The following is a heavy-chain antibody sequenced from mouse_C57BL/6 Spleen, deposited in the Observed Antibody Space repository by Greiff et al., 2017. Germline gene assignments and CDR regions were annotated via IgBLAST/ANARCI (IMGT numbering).Heavy chain of an antibody. Sequence: QVQLQQSGPGLVQPSQSLSITCTVSGFSLTRYGVHWVRPSPGKGLEWLGVIWSGGSTDYNAAFISRLSISKDNSKSQVFFKMNSLQADDTAIYYCASYYGSSYGYYAMDYWGQGTSVTVSS. D-gene: IGHD1-1*01. V-gene: IGHV2-2*01. CDR2: IWSGGST. J-gene: IGHJ4*01. CDR1: GFSLTRYG. CDR3: ASYYGSSYGYYAMDY.